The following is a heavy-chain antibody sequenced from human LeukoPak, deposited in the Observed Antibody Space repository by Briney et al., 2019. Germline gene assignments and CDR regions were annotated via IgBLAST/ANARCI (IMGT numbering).Heavy chain of an antibody. J-gene: IGHJ4*02. CDR1: GGSISSSSYY. D-gene: IGHD1-26*01. CDR3: ASPGELPFDY. Sequence: TSETLSLTCTVSGGSISSSSYYWGWIRQPPGKGLEWIGSIYYSGSTYYNPSLKSRVTISVDTSKNQFSLKLSSVTAADTAVYYCASPGELPFDYWGQGTLVTASS. V-gene: IGHV4-39*01. CDR2: IYYSGST.